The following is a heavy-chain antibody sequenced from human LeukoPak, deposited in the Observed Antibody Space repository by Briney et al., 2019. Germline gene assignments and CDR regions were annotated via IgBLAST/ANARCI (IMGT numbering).Heavy chain of an antibody. Sequence: GASVKVSCKASGYTFTGYYMHWVRQAPGQGLEWMGWINPNSGDTNCAQKFQDRVTMTRDTSISTAYMELSRLRSDDTAVYYCARDRLMAVWGKGTTVTVSS. D-gene: IGHD6-25*01. J-gene: IGHJ6*04. V-gene: IGHV1-2*02. CDR3: ARDRLMAV. CDR1: GYTFTGYY. CDR2: INPNSGDT.